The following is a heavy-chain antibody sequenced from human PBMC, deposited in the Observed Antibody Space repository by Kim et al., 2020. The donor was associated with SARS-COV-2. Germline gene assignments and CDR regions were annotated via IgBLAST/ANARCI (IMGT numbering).Heavy chain of an antibody. CDR1: GGSISSYY. V-gene: IGHV4-59*01. D-gene: IGHD1-26*01. CDR3: SRSPRYYISRRA. J-gene: IGHJ5*02. Sequence: SETLSLTCTVSGGSISSYYWSWIRQPPGKGLEWIGYIYYSGSADYNPSLNSRVTISVDTARNQFSLRLSSVTAADTAASYCSRSPRYYISRRAWGQGTL. CDR2: IYYSGSA.